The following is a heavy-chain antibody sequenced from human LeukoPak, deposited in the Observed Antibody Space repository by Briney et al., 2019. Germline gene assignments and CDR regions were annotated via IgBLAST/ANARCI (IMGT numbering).Heavy chain of an antibody. CDR3: ARVGPAARGYYYMDV. D-gene: IGHD6-25*01. CDR1: GGTFSSYA. V-gene: IGHV1-69*05. J-gene: IGHJ6*03. CDR2: IIPIFGTA. Sequence: SVKVSCKASGGTFSSYAISWVRQAPGQGLEWMGGIIPIFGTANYAQKFQGRVTITTDESTSTAYMELSSLRSEDTAVYYCARVGPAARGYYYMDVWGKGTTVTVSS.